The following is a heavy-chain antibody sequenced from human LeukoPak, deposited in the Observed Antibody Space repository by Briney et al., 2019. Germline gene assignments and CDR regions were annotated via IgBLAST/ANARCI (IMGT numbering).Heavy chain of an antibody. CDR1: GFTFGNYA. D-gene: IGHD2-21*01. CDR2: ASTDGTP. CDR3: AKLGHGGYYSYMDV. V-gene: IGHV3-23*01. J-gene: IGHJ6*03. Sequence: GGSLRLSCTVSGFTFGNYAMTWVRQGPGKGLESVSSASTDGTPYYANSVKGRFTISTDNSKSTLYLRMNSLRAEDTAVYYCAKLGHGGYYSYMDVWGKGTTVTVSS.